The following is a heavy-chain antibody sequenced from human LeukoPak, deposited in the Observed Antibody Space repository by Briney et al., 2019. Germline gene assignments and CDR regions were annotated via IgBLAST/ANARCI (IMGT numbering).Heavy chain of an antibody. D-gene: IGHD3-10*01. J-gene: IGHJ5*02. CDR2: ISSSGSTI. CDR3: ARGATMVRGALLNWFDP. V-gene: IGHV3-48*03. Sequence: GGSLRLSCAASGFTFSSYEMNWVRQAPGKGLEGVSYISSSGSTIYYADSVKGRFTISRDNAKNSLYLQMNSLRAEDTAVYYCARGATMVRGALLNWFDPWGQGTLVTVSS. CDR1: GFTFSSYE.